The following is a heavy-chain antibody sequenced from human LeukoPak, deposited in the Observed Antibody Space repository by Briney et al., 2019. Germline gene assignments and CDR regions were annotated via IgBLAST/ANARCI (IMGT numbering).Heavy chain of an antibody. CDR1: GGSISSYY. D-gene: IGHD3-22*01. J-gene: IGHJ4*02. V-gene: IGHV4-59*01. CDR2: IYYSGST. Sequence: SETLSLTCTVSGGSISSYYWSWIRQPPGKGLEWIGYIYYSGSTNYNPSRKSRVTISVDTSKNQFSLKLSSVTAADTAVYYCARESRDSSGFYDYWGQGTLVTVSS. CDR3: ARESRDSSGFYDY.